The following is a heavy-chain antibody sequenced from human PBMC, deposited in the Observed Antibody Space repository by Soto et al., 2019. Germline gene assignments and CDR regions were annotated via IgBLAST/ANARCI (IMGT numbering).Heavy chain of an antibody. D-gene: IGHD4-17*01. V-gene: IGHV4-31*03. J-gene: IGHJ4*02. CDR3: ARGLRNDYVNDY. CDR2: ISNRGST. CDR1: GGSITSVGYY. Sequence: PSETLSLTCTVSGGSITSVGYYWSWIRQHPGKGLEWLGYISNRGSTYYNPSLKSRFTISEDTSKNQFSLKLSSVTAADTAVYYCARGLRNDYVNDYWGQGTLVTVSS.